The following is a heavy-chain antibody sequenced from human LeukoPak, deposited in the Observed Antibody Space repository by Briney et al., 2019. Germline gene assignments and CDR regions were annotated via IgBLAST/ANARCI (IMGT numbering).Heavy chain of an antibody. CDR1: GFTVSSNF. V-gene: IGHV3-53*01. Sequence: GGSLRLSCAGSGFTVSSNFMSWVRQAPGKGQEWVSVIYTAGTTYYADSVKGRLTISRDNSKNTLYLQMNSLRAEDTAVYYCARGPRGPARLDYWGQGTLVTVSS. CDR2: IYTAGTT. D-gene: IGHD3-10*01. CDR3: ARGPRGPARLDY. J-gene: IGHJ4*02.